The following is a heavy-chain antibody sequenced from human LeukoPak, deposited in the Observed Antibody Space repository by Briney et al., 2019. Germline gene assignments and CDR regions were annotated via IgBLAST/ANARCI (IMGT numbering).Heavy chain of an antibody. CDR3: ARGVYGSGWATFDY. V-gene: IGHV3-30*04. CDR2: ISYDGSNK. J-gene: IGHJ4*02. CDR1: GFTFSSYA. Sequence: PGGSLRLSCAASGFTFSSYAMHWVRQAPGKGLEWVAVISYDGSNKYYADFVKGRFTISRDNSKNTLFVQMNSLRAEDTAVYYCARGVYGSGWATFDYWGQGILVTVSS. D-gene: IGHD6-19*01.